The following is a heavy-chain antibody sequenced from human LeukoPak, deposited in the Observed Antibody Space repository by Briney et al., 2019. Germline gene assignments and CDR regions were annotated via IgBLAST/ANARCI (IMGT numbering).Heavy chain of an antibody. J-gene: IGHJ4*02. CDR3: TRAPYSSGWYTFDY. Sequence: GGSLRLSCAASGFTFSTYAMNWVRQAPGKGLEWVSSISMSDTYIYYADSVKGRFTISRDNAKNSLYLQLDSLRDEDTAVYYCTRAPYSSGWYTFDYWGQGTLVTASS. D-gene: IGHD6-19*01. CDR1: GFTFSTYA. CDR2: ISMSDTYI. V-gene: IGHV3-21*01.